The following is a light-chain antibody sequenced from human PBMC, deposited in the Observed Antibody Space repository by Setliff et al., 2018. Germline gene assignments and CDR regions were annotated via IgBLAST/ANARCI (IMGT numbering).Light chain of an antibody. Sequence: QSALAQPASVSGSPGQSITISCTGSSTDVGRYIFVSWYQQHPGKAPRLMIFDVNNRPAGVSNRFSGSKSGNTASLTISGLQAEDEADYYCCSHTTSSSWVFGGGTKVT. J-gene: IGLJ3*02. CDR2: DVN. V-gene: IGLV2-14*03. CDR3: CSHTTSSSWV. CDR1: STDVGRYIF.